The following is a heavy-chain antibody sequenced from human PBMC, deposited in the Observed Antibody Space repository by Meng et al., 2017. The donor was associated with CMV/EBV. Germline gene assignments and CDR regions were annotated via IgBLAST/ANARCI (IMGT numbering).Heavy chain of an antibody. D-gene: IGHD3-9*01. J-gene: IGHJ4*02. CDR2: ISSSSSTI. CDR3: ARGPPYYDILTGYYPFGY. V-gene: IGHV3-48*04. Sequence: LSLTCAASGFTFNSYSMNWVRQAPGKGLEWVSYISSSSSTIYYADSVKGRFTISRDNAKNSLYLQMNSLRAEDTAVYYCARGPPYYDILTGYYPFGYWGQGTLVTVSS. CDR1: GFTFNSYS.